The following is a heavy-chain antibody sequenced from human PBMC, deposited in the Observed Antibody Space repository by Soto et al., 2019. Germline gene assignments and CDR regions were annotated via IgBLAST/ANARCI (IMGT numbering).Heavy chain of an antibody. J-gene: IGHJ4*02. V-gene: IGHV4-39*01. D-gene: IGHD1-26*01. CDR1: GGAISGGSCY. Sequence: PSXTLSLTGTVSGGAISGGSCYCGWIRKRPGKGLEWIGSIYYSGSTYYNPSLKSRVTISVDTSKNQFSLKLSSVTAADTAVYYCASHVGATTYFDYWGQGTLVTVSS. CDR2: IYYSGST. CDR3: ASHVGATTYFDY.